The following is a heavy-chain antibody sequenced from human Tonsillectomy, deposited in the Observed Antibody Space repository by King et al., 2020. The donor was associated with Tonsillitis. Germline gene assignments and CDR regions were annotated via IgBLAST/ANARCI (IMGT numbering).Heavy chain of an antibody. CDR2: IYHSGPP. J-gene: IGHJ4*02. Sequence: HVQLQESGPGLVRPSQTLSLICSVSGDSLTSGGYFWSWIRQHPDKGLEWIGSIYHSGPPYHTPSLRSRLFMSVDTSKNQFSLRLTSVTAADTAVYYCARNRDYGDYVDFWGQGTLVAVSS. CDR3: ARNRDYGDYVDF. CDR1: GDSLTSGGYF. D-gene: IGHD4-17*01. V-gene: IGHV4-31*03.